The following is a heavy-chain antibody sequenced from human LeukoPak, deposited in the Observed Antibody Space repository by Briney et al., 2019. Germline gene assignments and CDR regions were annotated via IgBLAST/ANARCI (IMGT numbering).Heavy chain of an antibody. Sequence: SQTLSLTCAISGDTVSSNSAAWNWTRQSRARGVGWLGKTYNRSKWYNEYAVSVKSRITNNPDTSKNQFSLQLSSVTPEDTALYNCAGGYSSRGKWFDPWGQGTLVTVSS. D-gene: IGHD6-19*01. J-gene: IGHJ5*02. CDR1: GDTVSSNSAA. CDR2: TYNRSKWYN. CDR3: AGGYSSRGKWFDP. V-gene: IGHV6-1*01.